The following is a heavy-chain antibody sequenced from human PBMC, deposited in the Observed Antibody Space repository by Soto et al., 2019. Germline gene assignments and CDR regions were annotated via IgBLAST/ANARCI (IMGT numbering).Heavy chain of an antibody. D-gene: IGHD2-15*01. CDR1: GYTFTGYY. Sequence: ASVKVSCKAPGYTFTGYYMHWVRQPPGQGLEWMGWINPNSGGTNYAQKFQGWVTMTRDTSISTAYMELSRLRSDDTAVYYCARGLGYCIGGSCYSWWLDPWGQGTLVTVSS. J-gene: IGHJ5*02. CDR3: ARGLGYCIGGSCYSWWLDP. V-gene: IGHV1-2*04. CDR2: INPNSGGT.